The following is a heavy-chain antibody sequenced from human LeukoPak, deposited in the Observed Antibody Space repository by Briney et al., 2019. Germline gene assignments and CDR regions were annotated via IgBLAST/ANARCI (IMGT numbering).Heavy chain of an antibody. D-gene: IGHD5-12*01. CDR1: GFTFSSYA. J-gene: IGHJ6*03. CDR2: ISGSGGST. CDR3: AKCTAIVATRHYYYYMDV. Sequence: GGSLRLSCAASGFTFSSYAMSWVRQAPGKGLEWVSAISGSGGSTYYADSVKGRFTISRDNSKNTLYLQMNSLRAEDTAVYYCAKCTAIVATRHYYYYMDVWGKGTTVTVSS. V-gene: IGHV3-23*01.